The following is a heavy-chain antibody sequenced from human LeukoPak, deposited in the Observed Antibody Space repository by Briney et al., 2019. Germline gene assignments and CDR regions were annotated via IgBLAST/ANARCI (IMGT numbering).Heavy chain of an antibody. V-gene: IGHV3-23*01. CDR1: GFTFSSYA. CDR2: ISGSGGST. D-gene: IGHD2-2*01. J-gene: IGHJ6*03. Sequence: QTGGSLRLSCEASGFTFSSYAMSWVRQAPGKGLEWVSAISGSGGSTYYADSVKGRFTISRDNSKNTLYLQMNSLRAEDTAVYYCAKEYQLLHYYMDVWGKGTTVTVSS. CDR3: AKEYQLLHYYMDV.